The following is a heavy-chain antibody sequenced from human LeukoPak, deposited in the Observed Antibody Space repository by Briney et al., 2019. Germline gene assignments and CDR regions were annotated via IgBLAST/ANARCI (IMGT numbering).Heavy chain of an antibody. CDR3: AKKGYYDGSGYYMYYFDH. CDR2: ISGGGEHT. CDR1: GFTFTNFA. D-gene: IGHD3-22*01. J-gene: IGHJ4*02. Sequence: PPGGSLRLSCAASGFTFTNFAMKWVRQAPGKGLEWVADISGGGEHTFYADSVKGRFTISRDNSKNTLYLQMNSLRAEDTAVYYCAKKGYYDGSGYYMYYFDHWGQGTLVTVSS. V-gene: IGHV3-23*01.